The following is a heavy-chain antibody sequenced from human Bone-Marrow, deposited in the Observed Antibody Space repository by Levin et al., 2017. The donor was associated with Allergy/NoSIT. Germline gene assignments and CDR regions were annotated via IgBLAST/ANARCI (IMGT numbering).Heavy chain of an antibody. V-gene: IGHV1-69*13. CDR1: GDTFSSYI. J-gene: IGHJ4*02. D-gene: IGHD2-21*02. CDR3: ARGYGCGGDCYSLID. CDR2: IIPMFGTG. Sequence: SVKVSCKASGDTFSSYIFIWVRQAPGQGLDWMGGIIPMFGTGKYAQKFRDRVAIVADESTRTVYVDLRNLRSDDTAVYFCARGYGCGGDCYSLIDWGQGTLVTVSS.